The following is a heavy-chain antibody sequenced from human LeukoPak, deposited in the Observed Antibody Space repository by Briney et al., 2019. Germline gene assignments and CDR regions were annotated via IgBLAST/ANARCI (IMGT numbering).Heavy chain of an antibody. CDR1: GGSISSGSYY. CDR2: IYTSGST. V-gene: IGHV4-61*02. J-gene: IGHJ4*02. CDR3: ASTPITIFGVVIIKSRYFDY. D-gene: IGHD3-3*01. Sequence: SQTLSLTCTVSGGSISSGSYYRSWIRQPAGKGLEWIGRIYTSGSTNYNPSLKSRVTISVDTSKNQFSLKLSSVTAADTAVYYCASTPITIFGVVIIKSRYFDYWGQGTLVTVSS.